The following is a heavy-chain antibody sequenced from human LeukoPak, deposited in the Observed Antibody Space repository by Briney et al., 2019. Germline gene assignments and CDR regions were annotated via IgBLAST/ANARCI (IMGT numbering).Heavy chain of an antibody. J-gene: IGHJ4*02. Sequence: LTCTVSGGSISSYYWSWIRQPPGKGLEWIGXIYYSGSTNYNPSLKSRVTISVDTSKNQFSLKLSSVTAADTAVYYCAREYNGSGYYSGXYFDYWGQGTLVTVSS. CDR1: GGSISSYY. CDR3: AREYNGSGYYSGXYFDY. CDR2: IYYSGST. D-gene: IGHD3-22*01. V-gene: IGHV4-59*01.